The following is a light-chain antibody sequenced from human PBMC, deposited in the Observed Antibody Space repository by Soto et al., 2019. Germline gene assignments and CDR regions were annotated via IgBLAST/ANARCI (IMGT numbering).Light chain of an antibody. J-gene: IGLJ2*01. CDR3: TSWTTSTTMI. CDR2: DVN. CDR1: RSYICAYNF. Sequence: LTPPASLSWASWKYVTLPCPGNRSYICAYNFVSWYQQHPGKAPKPMLYDVNIRPSGVSNRFSGSKSGNTASLTISGLQAEDEADYYCTSWTTSTTMIFGGGTKVTVL. V-gene: IGLV2-14*03.